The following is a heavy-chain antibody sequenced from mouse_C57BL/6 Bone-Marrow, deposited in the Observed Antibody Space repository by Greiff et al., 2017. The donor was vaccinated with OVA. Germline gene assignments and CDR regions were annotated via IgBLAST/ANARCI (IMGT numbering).Heavy chain of an antibody. CDR2: ISDGGSYT. D-gene: IGHD1-1*01. CDR1: GFTFSSYA. J-gene: IGHJ4*01. V-gene: IGHV5-4*03. Sequence: EVKLVESGGGLVKPGGSLKLSCAASGFTFSSYAMSWVRQTPEKGLEWVATISDGGSYTYYPDNVKGRFTISRNNAKNNLYLQMSHLKSEDTAMYYCARGGSSFWAMDYWGQIASVTVSS. CDR3: ARGGSSFWAMDY.